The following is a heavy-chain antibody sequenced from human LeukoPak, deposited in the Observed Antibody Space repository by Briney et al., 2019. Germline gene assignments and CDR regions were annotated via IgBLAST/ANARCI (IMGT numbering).Heavy chain of an antibody. Sequence: GASVKVSCKASGYTFTSYDINWVRQAPGQGLEWMGWMNPNSGNTGYAQKFQGRVTMTRNTSISTAYMELSSLRSEDTAVYYCARTDLEWLSKPDYWGQGTLVTVSS. J-gene: IGHJ4*02. CDR2: MNPNSGNT. CDR3: ARTDLEWLSKPDY. D-gene: IGHD3-3*01. CDR1: GYTFTSYD. V-gene: IGHV1-8*01.